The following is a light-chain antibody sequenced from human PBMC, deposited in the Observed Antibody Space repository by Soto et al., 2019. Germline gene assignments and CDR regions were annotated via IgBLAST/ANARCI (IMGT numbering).Light chain of an antibody. CDR1: QSISSD. CDR3: QQYNKWPRT. Sequence: EIVMTQSPATLSVSPGETSTLSCRASQSISSDVAWYQQKPGQAPRLLIYGASTTATGIPARFSGSGSGTEFTLTISSLQSEDFAVYNCQQYNKWPRTFGQGTKVDI. V-gene: IGKV3-15*01. CDR2: GAS. J-gene: IGKJ2*01.